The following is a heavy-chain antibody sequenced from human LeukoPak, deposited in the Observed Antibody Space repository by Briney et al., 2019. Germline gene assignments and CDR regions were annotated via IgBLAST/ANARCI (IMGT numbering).Heavy chain of an antibody. CDR1: GFTFSSYG. CDR3: AKATDSTDHYDSSGYPGY. D-gene: IGHD3-22*01. V-gene: IGHV3-30*18. Sequence: QPGGSLRLSCAASGFTFSSYGMHWVRQAPGKGLEWVAVISYDGSNKYYADSVKGRFTISRDNSKNTLYLQMNSLRAEDTAVYYRAKATDSTDHYDSSGYPGYWGQGTLVTVSS. J-gene: IGHJ4*02. CDR2: ISYDGSNK.